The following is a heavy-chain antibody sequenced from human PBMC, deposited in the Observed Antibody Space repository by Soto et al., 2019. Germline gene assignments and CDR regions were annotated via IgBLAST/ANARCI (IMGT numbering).Heavy chain of an antibody. CDR1: GYTLTELS. Sequence: ASVKVSCKVSGYTLTELSMHWVRQAPGKGLEWMGGFDLEDGETIYAQKFQGRVTMTEDTSTDTAYMELSSLRSEDTAVYYCATAVRGVVYYYYGMDVWGQGTTVTVSS. CDR3: ATAVRGVVYYYYGMDV. CDR2: FDLEDGET. D-gene: IGHD3-10*01. V-gene: IGHV1-24*01. J-gene: IGHJ6*02.